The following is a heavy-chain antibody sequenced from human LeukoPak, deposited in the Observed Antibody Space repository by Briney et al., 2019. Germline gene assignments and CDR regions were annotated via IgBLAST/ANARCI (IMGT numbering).Heavy chain of an antibody. D-gene: IGHD2-2*01. CDR2: IYYSGST. J-gene: IGHJ6*02. V-gene: IGHV4-59*01. Sequence: SETLSLTCAVYGGSFSGYYWSWIRQPPGKGLEWIGSIYYSGSTNYNPSLKSRVTISVDTSKNQFSLKLSSVTAADTAVYYCARDRGYCSSTSCYEYYYYGMDVWGQGTTVTVSS. CDR3: ARDRGYCSSTSCYEYYYYGMDV. CDR1: GGSFSGYY.